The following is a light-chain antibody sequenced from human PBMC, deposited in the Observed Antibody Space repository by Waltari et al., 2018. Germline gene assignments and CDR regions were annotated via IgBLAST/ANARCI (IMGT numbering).Light chain of an antibody. V-gene: IGKV1-39*01. J-gene: IGKJ1*01. CDR2: GAS. CDR3: QQSFGNPPWT. Sequence: DIQMILSPSSLSASIGDRVTVTCRASRYINKYLNWYQQKPGKAPRLLISGASNLQSGVPSRFSGSGSGTDFTLTISSLQDEDFATYYCQQSFGNPPWTFGQGTRVEVK. CDR1: RYINKY.